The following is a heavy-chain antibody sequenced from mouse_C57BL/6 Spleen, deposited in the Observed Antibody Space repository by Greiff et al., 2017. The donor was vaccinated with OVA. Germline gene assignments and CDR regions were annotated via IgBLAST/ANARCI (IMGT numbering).Heavy chain of an antibody. CDR2: ISSGGSYT. J-gene: IGHJ1*03. V-gene: IGHV5-6*01. CDR1: GFTFSSYG. CDR3: ARHEGIYWYFDV. Sequence: EVQVVESGGDLVKPGGSLKLSCAASGFTFSSYGMSWVRQTPDKRLEWVATISSGGSYTYYPDSVKGRFTISRDNAKNTLYLQMSSLKSEDTAMYYCARHEGIYWYFDVWGTGTTVTVSS.